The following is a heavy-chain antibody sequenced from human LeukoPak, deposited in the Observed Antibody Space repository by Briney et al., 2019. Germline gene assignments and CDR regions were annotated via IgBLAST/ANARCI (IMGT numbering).Heavy chain of an antibody. J-gene: IGHJ4*02. CDR2: IYYSGST. CDR3: ASNPSILGELSSFDY. Sequence: SETLSLTCTVSGGSISSSSYYWGWIRQPPGKGLEWIVSIYYSGSTYYNPSLKSRVTISVDTSKNQFSLKLSSVTAADTAVYYCASNPSILGELSSFDYWGQGTLATVSS. V-gene: IGHV4-39*01. D-gene: IGHD3-16*02. CDR1: GGSISSSSYY.